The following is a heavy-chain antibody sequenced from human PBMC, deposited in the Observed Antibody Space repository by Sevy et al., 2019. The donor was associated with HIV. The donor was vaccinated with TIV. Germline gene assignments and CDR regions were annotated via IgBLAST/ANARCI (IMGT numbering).Heavy chain of an antibody. D-gene: IGHD4-17*01. CDR2: IKEDGSEK. CDR1: GFTFSSYW. J-gene: IGHJ6*02. Sequence: GGSLRLSCAASGFTFSSYWMSWVRQAPGKGLEWVANIKEDGSEKYYVDSVKGRFSISRDNAKNSLYLQMNNLRAEDTAVYYCAIYGEPGMDVWGQGTTVTVSS. V-gene: IGHV3-7*03. CDR3: AIYGEPGMDV.